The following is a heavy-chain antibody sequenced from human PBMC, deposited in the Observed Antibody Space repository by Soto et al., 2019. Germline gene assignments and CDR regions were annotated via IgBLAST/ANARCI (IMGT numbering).Heavy chain of an antibody. D-gene: IGHD2-15*01. V-gene: IGHV3-30*03. J-gene: IGHJ4*02. CDR3: ATNPHFVPCSGGSCYFDY. Sequence: QVQLVESGGGVVQPGRSLRLSCAASGFTFSSYGMHWVRQAPGKGLEWVAVISYDGSNKYYADSVKGRFTISRDNSKNTXXLQMNSLRAEDTAVYYCATNPHFVPCSGGSCYFDYWGQGTLVTVSS. CDR2: ISYDGSNK. CDR1: GFTFSSYG.